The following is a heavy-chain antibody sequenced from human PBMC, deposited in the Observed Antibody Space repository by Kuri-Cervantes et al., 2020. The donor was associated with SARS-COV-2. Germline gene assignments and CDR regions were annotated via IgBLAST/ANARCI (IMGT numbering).Heavy chain of an antibody. CDR2: IRSKAYGGTT. CDR3: TRENFWSGYSDY. Sequence: GGSLRLSCAASGFTFSSYGMHWVRQAPGKGLEWVGFIRSKAYGGTTEYAASVKGRFTISRDDSKSIAYLQMNSLKTEDTAVYYCTRENFWSGYSDYWGQGTLVTVSS. D-gene: IGHD3-3*01. J-gene: IGHJ4*02. V-gene: IGHV3-49*04. CDR1: GFTFSSYG.